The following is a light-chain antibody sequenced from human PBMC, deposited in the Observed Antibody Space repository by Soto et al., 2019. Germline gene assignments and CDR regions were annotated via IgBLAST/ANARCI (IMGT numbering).Light chain of an antibody. Sequence: DIQMTQSPSSLSASVGDRVTITCRASQDISTYLNWYQQKPGKAPKLLIYDASNLETGVPSRFSGSGSGTDFTFTISSLQPEDIATYYCQQFEDFPRAIIFGQGTRLDLK. CDR3: QQFEDFPRAII. CDR1: QDISTY. V-gene: IGKV1-33*01. J-gene: IGKJ5*01. CDR2: DAS.